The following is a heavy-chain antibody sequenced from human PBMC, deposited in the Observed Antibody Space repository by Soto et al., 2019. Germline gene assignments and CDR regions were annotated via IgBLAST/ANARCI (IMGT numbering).Heavy chain of an antibody. V-gene: IGHV3-23*01. CDR1: GFTFSSYA. J-gene: IGHJ4*02. Sequence: GGSLRLSCTASGFTFSSYAMSWVRQAPGKGLEWVSAISGSGGSTYYADSVKGRFTISRDNSKNTLYLQMNSLRAEDTAVYYCAKSLFDWLLSYFDYWGQGTQVTVSS. CDR2: ISGSGGST. D-gene: IGHD3-9*01. CDR3: AKSLFDWLLSYFDY.